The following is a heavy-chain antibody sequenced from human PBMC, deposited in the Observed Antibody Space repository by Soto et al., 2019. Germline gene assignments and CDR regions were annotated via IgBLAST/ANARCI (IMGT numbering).Heavy chain of an antibody. CDR3: ARDLYYDSSGDAFDI. CDR1: GFTVSRNY. J-gene: IGHJ3*02. Sequence: GGSLRLSCAASGFTVSRNYMTWVRRAPGKGLEWVSVIYGGGNTYYADSVKGRFTISRDNSKNTLYLQMNSLRAEDTAVYYCARDLYYDSSGDAFDIWGQGTMVTVSS. D-gene: IGHD3-22*01. V-gene: IGHV3-66*01. CDR2: IYGGGNT.